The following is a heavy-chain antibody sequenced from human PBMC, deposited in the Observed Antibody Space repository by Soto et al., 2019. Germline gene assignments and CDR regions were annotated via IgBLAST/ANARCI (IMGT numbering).Heavy chain of an antibody. J-gene: IGHJ6*02. V-gene: IGHV4-59*01. Sequence: SETLSLTCSVSGGSIRSYYWSWIRQSPEKGLEWIGYFYHSGNSDYNPSLKSRVTISVDTSKNQLSLSLRSVTAADTAVYFCARISSVDPYGYVNGGLDVWGQGTTVTVSS. CDR3: ARISSVDPYGYVNGGLDV. CDR1: GGSIRSYY. D-gene: IGHD5-18*01. CDR2: FYHSGNS.